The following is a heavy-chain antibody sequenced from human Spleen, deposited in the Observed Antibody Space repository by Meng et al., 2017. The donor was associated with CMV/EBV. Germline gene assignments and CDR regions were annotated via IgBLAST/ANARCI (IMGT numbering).Heavy chain of an antibody. CDR3: SRDGYSPGFFQH. Sequence: SVKVSCKASGGTFSSHTISWVRQAPGQGLEWMGWVIPILNITAYAETFQGRLTIIADKFTTTAYMELRRLRSDDTAVYYCSRDGYSPGFFQHWGHGTLVTVSS. D-gene: IGHD2-15*01. J-gene: IGHJ1*01. V-gene: IGHV1-69*10. CDR2: VIPILNIT. CDR1: GGTFSSHT.